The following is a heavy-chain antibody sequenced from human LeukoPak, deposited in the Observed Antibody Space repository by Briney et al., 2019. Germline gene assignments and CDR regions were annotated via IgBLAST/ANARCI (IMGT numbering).Heavy chain of an antibody. CDR2: INPNSGGT. Sequence: GASVKVSCKASGYTFTCYYMHWVRQAPGQGLEWMGWINPNSGGTNYAQKFQGRVTMTRDTSISTAYMELSRLRSDDTAVYYCARDRTRYNWNQGVWFDPWGQGTLVTVSS. V-gene: IGHV1-2*02. CDR1: GYTFTCYY. J-gene: IGHJ5*02. CDR3: ARDRTRYNWNQGVWFDP. D-gene: IGHD1-20*01.